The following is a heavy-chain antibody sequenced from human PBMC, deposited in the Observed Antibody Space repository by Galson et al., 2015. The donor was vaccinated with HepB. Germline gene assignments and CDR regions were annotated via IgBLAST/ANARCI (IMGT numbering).Heavy chain of an antibody. D-gene: IGHD3-22*01. Sequence: SLRLSCASSGFTFSDYYMNWIRQAPGKGLEWVSYISSRSNYTNYADPVKGRFSISRDNAKNSLYLQMNSLRAEDTAVYYCARGYSITMIEEWGQGTLVTVSS. CDR3: ARGYSITMIEE. V-gene: IGHV3-11*06. CDR1: GFTFSDYY. CDR2: ISSRSNYT. J-gene: IGHJ4*02.